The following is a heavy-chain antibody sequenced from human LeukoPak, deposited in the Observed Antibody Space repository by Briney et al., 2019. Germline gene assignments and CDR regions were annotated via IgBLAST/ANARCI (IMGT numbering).Heavy chain of an antibody. CDR1: GFTFDDYA. CDR3: TKDMGSSGWYFSVDY. J-gene: IGHJ4*02. D-gene: IGHD6-19*01. Sequence: PGRSLRLSCAASGFTFDDYAMHWVRQAPGKGLEWVSGISWNSGSIGYADSVKGRFTISRDNAKNSLYLQMNSLRAEDMALYYCTKDMGSSGWYFSVDYWSQGTLVTVSS. V-gene: IGHV3-9*03. CDR2: ISWNSGSI.